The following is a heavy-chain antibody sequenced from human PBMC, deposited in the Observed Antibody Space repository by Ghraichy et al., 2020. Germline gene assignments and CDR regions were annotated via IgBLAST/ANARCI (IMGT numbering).Heavy chain of an antibody. D-gene: IGHD3-22*01. CDR1: GFTFSSYA. CDR3: AKDPRITMIVVVITYFDY. V-gene: IGHV3-23*01. J-gene: IGHJ4*02. Sequence: AGSLRLSCAASGFTFSSYAMSWVRQAPGKGLEWVSAISGSGGSTYYADSVKGRFTISRDNSKNTLYLQMNSLRAEDTAVYYCAKDPRITMIVVVITYFDYWGQGTLVTVSS. CDR2: ISGSGGST.